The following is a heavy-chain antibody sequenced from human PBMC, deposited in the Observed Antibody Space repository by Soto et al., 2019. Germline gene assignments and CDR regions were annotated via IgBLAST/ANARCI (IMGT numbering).Heavy chain of an antibody. D-gene: IGHD5-18*01. CDR1: GFTFTSSA. Sequence: QMQLVQSGPEVKKPGTSVKVCCKASGFTFTSSAVQWVRQARGQRLEWIGWIVVGSGNTNYAQKFQERVTITRDMSTSTAYMELSSLRSEDTAVYYCAADHGYSYGTDAFDIWGQGTMVIVSS. CDR3: AADHGYSYGTDAFDI. CDR2: IVVGSGNT. J-gene: IGHJ3*02. V-gene: IGHV1-58*01.